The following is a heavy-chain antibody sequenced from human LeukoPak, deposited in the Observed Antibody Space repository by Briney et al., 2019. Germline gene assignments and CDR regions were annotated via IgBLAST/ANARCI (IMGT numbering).Heavy chain of an antibody. D-gene: IGHD4-17*01. CDR1: GYSFTSYW. CDR3: ARQDDDYGDYVDPYYFDY. J-gene: IGHJ4*02. V-gene: IGHV5-51*01. CDR2: IYPVDSDT. Sequence: GESLKISCKGSGYSFTSYWILWVRQTPGKGLDWMGIIYPVDSDTRYSPSFQGQVTISADKSISTAYLQWSSLKASDTAMYYCARQDDDYGDYVDPYYFDYWGQGTLVTVSS.